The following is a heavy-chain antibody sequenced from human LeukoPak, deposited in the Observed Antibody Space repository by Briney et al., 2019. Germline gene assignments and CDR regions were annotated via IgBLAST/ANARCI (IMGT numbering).Heavy chain of an antibody. CDR1: GFPFSDFH. J-gene: IGHJ4*02. CDR2: ITSGGGFK. CDR3: ARVRPGSSGSYYRTS. V-gene: IGHV3-11*04. D-gene: IGHD3-22*01. Sequence: TGGSLRLSCVGAGFPFSDFHMSWIRQAPGKGLEWVSYITSGGGFKYYADSVKGRFSISRDDSKNSVFLQMNSLRVEDTAVYYCARVRPGSSGSYYRTSWGQGRLVTVSS.